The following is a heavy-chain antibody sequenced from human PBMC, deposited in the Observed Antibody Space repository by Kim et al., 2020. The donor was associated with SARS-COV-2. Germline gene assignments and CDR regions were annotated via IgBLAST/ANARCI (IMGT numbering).Heavy chain of an antibody. CDR2: INGDGSTT. CDR3: ASLSTGYIWDKFDF. Sequence: GGSLRLSCAASGFTFSSYWMHRVRQTGKGLVWVSRINGDGSTTNYAESVRGRFTISRDNAKNTLYLQMNSLRAEDTAVYYCASLSTGYIWDKFDFWGQGTLVTVSS. V-gene: IGHV3-74*01. J-gene: IGHJ4*02. CDR1: GFTFSSYW. D-gene: IGHD3-16*01.